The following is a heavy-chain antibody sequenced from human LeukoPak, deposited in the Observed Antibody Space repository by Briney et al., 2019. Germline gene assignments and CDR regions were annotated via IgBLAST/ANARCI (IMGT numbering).Heavy chain of an antibody. J-gene: IGHJ4*02. V-gene: IGHV3-74*01. CDR3: ATVFKGSSLQDY. D-gene: IGHD1-26*01. CDR1: GFSITNNW. CDR2: IKNDERTA. Sequence: PGGSLRLSCAASGFSITNNWMYWVRQAPGRGLVWVSRIKNDERTAVYADSVKGRFTISRDNARNTLFLQMNSLSAEDTAVYYCATVFKGSSLQDYWGQGTLVTVSS.